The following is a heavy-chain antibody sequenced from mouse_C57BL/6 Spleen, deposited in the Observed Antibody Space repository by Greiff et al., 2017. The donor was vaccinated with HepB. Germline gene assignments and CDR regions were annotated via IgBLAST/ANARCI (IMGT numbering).Heavy chain of an antibody. J-gene: IGHJ2*01. V-gene: IGHV1-80*01. CDR3: GRGRGGY. CDR2: IYPGAGDT. CDR1: GYAFSSYW. Sequence: VQLLESGAELVKPGASVKISCKASGYAFSSYWMNWVKQRPGKGLEWIGQIYPGAGDTNYNGKVKGKATLTADKSSSTAYMQISSLTSEDSAVDVCGRGRGGYWGQGATLTVPS.